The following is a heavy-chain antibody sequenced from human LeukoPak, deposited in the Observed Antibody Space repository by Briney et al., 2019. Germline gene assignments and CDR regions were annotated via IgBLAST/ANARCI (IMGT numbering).Heavy chain of an antibody. J-gene: IGHJ4*02. CDR2: IIPIFGTA. CDR3: ARDSSEFRNLIPY. D-gene: IGHD1-14*01. Sequence: AASVTVSCKASGGTFSRYAISWVRQSPGQGLERMGGIIPIFGTANYAQRFQGRVTITADESTSTAYMELSSLRSEDTAVYYCARDSSEFRNLIPYWGQGTLVTVSS. V-gene: IGHV1-69*13. CDR1: GGTFSRYA.